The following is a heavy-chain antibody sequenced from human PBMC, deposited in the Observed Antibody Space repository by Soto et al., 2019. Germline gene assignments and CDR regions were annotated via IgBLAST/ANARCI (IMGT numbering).Heavy chain of an antibody. CDR1: GGSFSGYY. CDR2: INHSGST. Sequence: PSETLSLTCAVYGGSFSGYYWSWIRQPPGKGLEWIGEINHSGSTNYNPSLKSRVTISVDTSKNQFSLKLSSVTAADTAVYYCARGAVLMVYDTIDYWGQGTLVTVSS. V-gene: IGHV4-34*01. CDR3: ARGAVLMVYDTIDY. D-gene: IGHD2-8*01. J-gene: IGHJ4*02.